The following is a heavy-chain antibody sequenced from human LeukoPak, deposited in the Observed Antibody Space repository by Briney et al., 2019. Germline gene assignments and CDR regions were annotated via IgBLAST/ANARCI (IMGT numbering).Heavy chain of an antibody. CDR1: GFTFSTYA. CDR2: ISGSGGST. V-gene: IGHV3-23*01. Sequence: GGSLRLSCAASGFTFSTYAMSWVRQAPGKGLEWVSAISGSGGSTYYADSVKGRFTISRDNSKNTLYLQMNSLRADDTAVYFCAKDRYSGSPYYFDYWGPGTLVTVSS. D-gene: IGHD1-26*01. J-gene: IGHJ4*02. CDR3: AKDRYSGSPYYFDY.